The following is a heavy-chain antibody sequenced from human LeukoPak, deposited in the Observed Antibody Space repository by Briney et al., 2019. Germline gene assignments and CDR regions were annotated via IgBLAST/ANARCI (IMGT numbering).Heavy chain of an antibody. CDR1: GFTFSSYA. CDR3: AKGKDSSGYDFDY. CDR2: ISGSGGST. D-gene: IGHD3-22*01. V-gene: IGHV3-23*01. J-gene: IGHJ4*02. Sequence: PGGSLRLSCAASGFTFSSYAMSWVRQAPGKGLEWVSAISGSGGSTYYADSVKGRFTISRDNSKNTLCLQMNSLRAEDTDVYYCAKGKDSSGYDFDYWGQGTLVTVSS.